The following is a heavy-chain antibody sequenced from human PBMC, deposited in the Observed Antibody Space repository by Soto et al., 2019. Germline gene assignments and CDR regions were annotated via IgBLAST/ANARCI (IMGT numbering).Heavy chain of an antibody. CDR1: GFTFSSYG. CDR2: ISYDGSNK. Sequence: GGSLRLSCAASGFTFSSYGMHWVRQAPGKGLEWVAVISYDGSNKYYADSVKGRFTISRDNSKNTLYLQMNSLRAEDTAVYYCATNIPGYKSPIDYWGQGTLVTVSS. CDR3: ATNIPGYKSPIDY. J-gene: IGHJ4*02. D-gene: IGHD1-20*01. V-gene: IGHV3-30*03.